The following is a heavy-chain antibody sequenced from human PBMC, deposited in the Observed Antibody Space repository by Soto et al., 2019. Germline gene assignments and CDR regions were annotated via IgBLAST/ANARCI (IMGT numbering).Heavy chain of an antibody. CDR3: ARAVLMVYAGEYYFDY. CDR2: IYYSGST. V-gene: IGHV4-30-4*01. D-gene: IGHD2-8*01. Sequence: SETLSLTCTVSGGSIISGDYYFICIRQPPWKGLELIGYIYYSGSTYYNPSLKSRVTISVDTSKNQFSLKLSSVTAADTAVYYCARAVLMVYAGEYYFDYWGQGTLVTVSS. J-gene: IGHJ4*02. CDR1: GGSIISGDYY.